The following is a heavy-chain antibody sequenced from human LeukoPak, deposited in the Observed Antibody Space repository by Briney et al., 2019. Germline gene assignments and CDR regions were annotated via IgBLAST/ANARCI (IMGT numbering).Heavy chain of an antibody. CDR2: INPSGGST. J-gene: IGHJ4*02. D-gene: IGHD2-15*01. V-gene: IGHV1-46*01. Sequence: ASVKVSCKASGYTFTSYYMHWVRQAPGQGLEWMGIINPSGGSTSYAQKFQGRVTMTTDTSTSTAYMELRSLRSDDTAVYYCARGYCSGGSCNFDYWGQGTLVTVSS. CDR1: GYTFTSYY. CDR3: ARGYCSGGSCNFDY.